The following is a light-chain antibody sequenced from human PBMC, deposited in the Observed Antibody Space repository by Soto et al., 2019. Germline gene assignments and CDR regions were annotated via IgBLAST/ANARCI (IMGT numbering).Light chain of an antibody. V-gene: IGKV3-20*01. Sequence: EIVLTQSPGTLSLSPRERATLSCRASRSVSSRYLAWYQQKPGQAPRLLIYGASSRATGIPDRFSGSGSGTDFTLTISRLEPEDFAVYYCQQYGSSPPYTFGQGTKLEIK. CDR1: RSVSSRY. CDR3: QQYGSSPPYT. CDR2: GAS. J-gene: IGKJ2*01.